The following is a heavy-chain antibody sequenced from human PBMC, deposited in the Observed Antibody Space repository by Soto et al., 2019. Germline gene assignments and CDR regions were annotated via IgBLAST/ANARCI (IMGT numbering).Heavy chain of an antibody. CDR1: GFIFDDFA. D-gene: IGHD3-3*01. V-gene: IGHV3-9*01. CDR3: TKVGGLYDFWSGPLHFDL. Sequence: EAQLVESGGGFVQPGRSLRLSCAGSGFIFDDFAIHWVRQAPGKGLEWVSGISWNSDSIGYADSVKGRFTISRDNAKNSLYLQMNSLRVEDTALYYCTKVGGLYDFWSGPLHFDLWGQGTLFTVSS. J-gene: IGHJ4*02. CDR2: ISWNSDSI.